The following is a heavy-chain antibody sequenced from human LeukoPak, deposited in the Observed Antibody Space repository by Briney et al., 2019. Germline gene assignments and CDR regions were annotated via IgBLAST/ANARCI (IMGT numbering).Heavy chain of an antibody. CDR3: ARGRDGSGSYFDY. J-gene: IGHJ4*02. CDR1: GPSISSGGYY. Sequence: PSETLSLTCTVSGPSISSGGYYSSWIRQHPGKGLEWIGYIYYSGSTYYNPSLKSRVTISVDTSKNQFSLKLSSVTAADTAVYYCARGRDGSGSYFDYWGQGTLVTVSS. D-gene: IGHD3-10*01. CDR2: IYYSGST. V-gene: IGHV4-31*03.